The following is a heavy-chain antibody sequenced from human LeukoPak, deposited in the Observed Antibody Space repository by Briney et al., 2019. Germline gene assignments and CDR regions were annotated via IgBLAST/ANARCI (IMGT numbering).Heavy chain of an antibody. Sequence: GGSLRLSGAASGFTFSDYYMSWIRQAPGKGLEWISFISTSGLTTSYADSVKGRFTISRDNAKNSVFLQMNSLRGDDTAFYYCARDMSVAPDWFDPWGQGTLVTVSS. CDR3: ARDMSVAPDWFDP. J-gene: IGHJ5*02. CDR1: GFTFSDYY. D-gene: IGHD5-12*01. CDR2: ISTSGLTT. V-gene: IGHV3-11*01.